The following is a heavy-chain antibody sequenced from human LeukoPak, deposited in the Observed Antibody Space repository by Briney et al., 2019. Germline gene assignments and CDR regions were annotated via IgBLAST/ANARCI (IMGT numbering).Heavy chain of an antibody. CDR2: MNPNSGNT. Sequence: ASVTVSCKASGYTFTSYDINWVRQATGQGLEWTGWMNPNSGNTGYAQKFQGRVTMTRNTSISTAYMELSSLRSEDTAVYYCARVLWFGELFWVYWGQGTLVTVSS. J-gene: IGHJ4*02. CDR1: GYTFTSYD. D-gene: IGHD3-10*01. V-gene: IGHV1-8*01. CDR3: ARVLWFGELFWVY.